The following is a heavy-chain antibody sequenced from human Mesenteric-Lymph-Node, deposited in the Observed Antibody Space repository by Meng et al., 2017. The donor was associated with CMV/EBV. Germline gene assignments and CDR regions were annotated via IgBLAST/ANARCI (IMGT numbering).Heavy chain of an antibody. CDR3: ARGSSYDILTGYFDY. D-gene: IGHD3-9*01. CDR1: GGSFSGYD. CDR2: INHSGST. V-gene: IGHV4-34*01. J-gene: IGHJ4*02. Sequence: VRLQQGVALFLKPSGTLSVTCSVYGGSFSGYDWNWIRQSPEKGLEWIGEINHSGSTTYNPSFTSRIIISVDTSTNQISLNMSSVTAADTAVYYCARGSSYDILTGYFDYWGQGALVTVSS.